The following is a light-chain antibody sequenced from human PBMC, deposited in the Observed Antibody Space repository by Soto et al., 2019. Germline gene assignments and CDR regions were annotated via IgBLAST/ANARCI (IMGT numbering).Light chain of an antibody. J-gene: IGKJ1*01. CDR2: GAS. CDR1: QSVSSN. V-gene: IGKV3-15*01. Sequence: MVLTQSPATLSLSPGERATLSCRASQSVSSNLAWYQQKPGQAPRLLIYGASNRATGMPDRISGSGSGTDFTLTISGLQSEDFAIYYCQHYNNWPWTFGQGTKVEIK. CDR3: QHYNNWPWT.